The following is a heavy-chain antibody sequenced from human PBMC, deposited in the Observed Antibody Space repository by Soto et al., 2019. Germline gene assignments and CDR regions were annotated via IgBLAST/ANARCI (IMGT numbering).Heavy chain of an antibody. D-gene: IGHD3-3*01. CDR2: INAGNGNT. CDR1: GYTFTSYA. J-gene: IGHJ4*02. V-gene: IGHV1-3*01. CDR3: ARTSGYSLYDY. Sequence: QVQLVQSGAEVKKPGASVKVSCKASGYTFTSYAMHWVRQAPGQRLEWMGWINAGNGNTKYSQKFQGRVTITRDTSATTAYTEMRRLSSESTAVVYCARTSGYSLYDYWGQGTLVTVSS.